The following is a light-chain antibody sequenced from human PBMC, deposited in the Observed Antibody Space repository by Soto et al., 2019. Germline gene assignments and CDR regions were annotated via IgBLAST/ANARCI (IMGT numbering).Light chain of an antibody. CDR3: QRYNSAPRT. Sequence: EIVMTQSPATLSVSPGERATLSCRASQSVSSNLAWYQQKPGQAPRLLIYGASTRATGIPARFSGSGSGTEFTLTISSLQSEDVAVYYCQRYNSAPRTFGQGTKVEIK. CDR1: QSVSSN. CDR2: GAS. V-gene: IGKV3-15*01. J-gene: IGKJ1*01.